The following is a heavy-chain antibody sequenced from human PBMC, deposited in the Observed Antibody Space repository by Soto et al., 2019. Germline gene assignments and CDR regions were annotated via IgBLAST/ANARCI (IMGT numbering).Heavy chain of an antibody. D-gene: IGHD3-10*01. Sequence: GGSLRLSCAASGFTFSSYGMHWVRQAPGKGLEWVAVISYDGSNKYYADSVKGRFTISRDNSKNTLYLQMNSLRAEDTAVYYCAPVRGLYYYYGMDVWGQGTTVTVSS. CDR1: GFTFSSYG. CDR2: ISYDGSNK. J-gene: IGHJ6*02. V-gene: IGHV3-30*03. CDR3: APVRGLYYYYGMDV.